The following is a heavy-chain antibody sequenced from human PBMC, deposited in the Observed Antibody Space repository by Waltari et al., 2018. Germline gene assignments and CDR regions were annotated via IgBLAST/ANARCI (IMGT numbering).Heavy chain of an antibody. D-gene: IGHD4-17*01. CDR1: GFTFSSYW. V-gene: IGHV3-7*01. J-gene: IGHJ4*02. CDR3: ARSGGYGWDS. Sequence: EVQLVESGGHLVQPGESLRLSCAASGFTFSSYWMTWVRQAPGKGRDWVANIKPDGSESYYADAVKGRFTFSRDNAKNSLSLQMHSLRVEDTAVYYCARSGGYGWDSWGQGTLVIVSS. CDR2: IKPDGSES.